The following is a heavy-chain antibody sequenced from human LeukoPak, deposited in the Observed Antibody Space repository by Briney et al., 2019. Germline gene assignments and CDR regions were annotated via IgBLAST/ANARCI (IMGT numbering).Heavy chain of an antibody. D-gene: IGHD4-17*01. CDR3: TRGTVTINYFDY. J-gene: IGHJ4*02. Sequence: SETLSLTCSVSGGSVSSYYWSWIRQPPGKGLEWIGYVYYTGSTNYNPSLKSRVTISVDTSKNQFSLRLSSVTAADTAVYYCTRGTVTINYFDYWGQGTLVTVSS. V-gene: IGHV4-59*02. CDR1: GGSVSSYY. CDR2: VYYTGST.